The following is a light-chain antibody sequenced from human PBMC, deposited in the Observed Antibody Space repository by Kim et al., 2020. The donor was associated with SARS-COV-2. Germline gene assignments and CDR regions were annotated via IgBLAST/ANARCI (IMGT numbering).Light chain of an antibody. CDR1: SSNIGSNP. Sequence: ELTQPPSASGTPGQRVTISCSGGSSNIGSNPVNWYQQFPGTAPKLLIYSNNQRPSGVPDRFSGSRSGTSASLAISGLQSEDEADYYCSAWDDSLEVCLLGGGTQLTVL. J-gene: IGLJ2*01. V-gene: IGLV1-44*01. CDR3: SAWDDSLEVCL. CDR2: SNN.